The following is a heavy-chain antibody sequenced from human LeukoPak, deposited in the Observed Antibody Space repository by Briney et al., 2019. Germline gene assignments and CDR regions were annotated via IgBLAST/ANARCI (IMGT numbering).Heavy chain of an antibody. D-gene: IGHD1-26*01. CDR2: INPNSGGT. CDR1: GYTFTDYY. J-gene: IGHJ3*02. Sequence: ASVKVSCKASGYTFTDYYMHWVRQAPGQGLEWMGWINPNSGGTNYAQKFQGRVTMTRDTSISTAYMELSRLRSDDTAVYYCARGRGSYNAFDIWGQGTMVTVSS. CDR3: ARGRGSYNAFDI. V-gene: IGHV1-2*02.